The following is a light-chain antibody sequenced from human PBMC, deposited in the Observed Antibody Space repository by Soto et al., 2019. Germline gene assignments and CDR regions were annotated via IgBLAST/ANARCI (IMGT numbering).Light chain of an antibody. V-gene: IGKV1-5*01. J-gene: IGKJ1*01. CDR2: DAS. Sequence: IQMTQSPSTLFAYVGDRVTITCRASQSISSWLAWFQQKPGKAPKLLIYDASTLESGAPSRFSGSGSGTEFTLTISNLQPDDFATYYCQQYNYYRTFGQGTKVDSK. CDR3: QQYNYYRT. CDR1: QSISSW.